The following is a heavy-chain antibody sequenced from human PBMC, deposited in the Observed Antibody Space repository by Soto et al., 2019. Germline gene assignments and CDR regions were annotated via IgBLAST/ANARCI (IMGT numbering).Heavy chain of an antibody. CDR2: ISYDGSNK. V-gene: IGHV3-30-3*01. CDR3: ARDGTRTELVPAYFDY. CDR1: GFTFSSYA. D-gene: IGHD3-9*01. J-gene: IGHJ4*02. Sequence: QVQLVESGGAVVQPGRSLRLSCAASGFTFSSYAMHWVRQAPGKGLEWVAVISYDGSNKYYADSVKGRFTISRDNSKNTLYLQMNSLRAEDTAVYYCARDGTRTELVPAYFDYWGQGTLVTVSS.